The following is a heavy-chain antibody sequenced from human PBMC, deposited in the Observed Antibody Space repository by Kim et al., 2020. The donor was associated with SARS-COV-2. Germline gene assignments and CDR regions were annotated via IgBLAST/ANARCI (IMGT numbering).Heavy chain of an antibody. CDR2: IFYSGTT. D-gene: IGHD2-15*01. V-gene: IGHV4-39*07. CDR1: GDSISSSSYY. CDR3: ARDYACSGGRCYLFYYG. J-gene: IGHJ6*01. Sequence: SETLSLTCTVSGDSISSSSYYWGWIRQSPGKGLEWIGSIFYSGTTDYNPSLKSRVTISVDTSKNEFSLKLSSVTAADTAVYYCARDYACSGGRCYLFYYG.